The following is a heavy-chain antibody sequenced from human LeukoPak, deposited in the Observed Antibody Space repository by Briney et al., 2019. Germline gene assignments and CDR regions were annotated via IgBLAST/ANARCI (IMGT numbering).Heavy chain of an antibody. V-gene: IGHV1-18*01. CDR2: ICAYNGNT. CDR3: ARDSVASAGGYYFAY. Sequence: VASVKVSCKASGYSFTSSGFSWVRLAAGHGLEWMGWICAYNGNTNYAQNLQGRVTMTTDTSTSTAYMELRSLRSDDTAVYYCARDSVASAGGYYFAYWGQGTPVTVS. D-gene: IGHD6-13*01. J-gene: IGHJ4*02. CDR1: GYSFTSSG.